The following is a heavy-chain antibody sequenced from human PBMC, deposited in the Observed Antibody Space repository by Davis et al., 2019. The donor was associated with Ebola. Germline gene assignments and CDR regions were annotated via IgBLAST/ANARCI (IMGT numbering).Heavy chain of an antibody. J-gene: IGHJ4*02. D-gene: IGHD3-22*01. V-gene: IGHV4-59*01. Sequence: PSETLSLTCTVSGGSISSYYWSWIRQPPGKGLEWIGYIYYSGSTNYNPSLKSRVTISVDTSKNQFSLKLSSVTAADTAVYYCARGGYYYDSSGYYDLRVDYWGQGTLVTVSS. CDR3: ARGGYYYDSSGYYDLRVDY. CDR2: IYYSGST. CDR1: GGSISSYY.